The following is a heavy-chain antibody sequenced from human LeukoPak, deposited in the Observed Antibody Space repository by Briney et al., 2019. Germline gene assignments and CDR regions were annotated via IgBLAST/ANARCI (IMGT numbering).Heavy chain of an antibody. J-gene: IGHJ4*02. CDR2: INHSGST. D-gene: IGHD2-15*01. CDR1: GGSFSGYY. Sequence: SETLSLTCAAYGGSFSGYYWSWIRQPPGKGLEWIGEINHSGSTNYNPSLKSRVTISVDTSKTQFSLKLSSVTAADTAVYYCARGRSCSGNSCYPIILDYWGQGTLVTVSS. V-gene: IGHV4-34*01. CDR3: ARGRSCSGNSCYPIILDY.